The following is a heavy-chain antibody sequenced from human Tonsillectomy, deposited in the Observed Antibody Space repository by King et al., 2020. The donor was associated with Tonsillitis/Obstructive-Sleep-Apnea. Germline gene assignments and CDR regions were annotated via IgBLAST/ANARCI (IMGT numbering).Heavy chain of an antibody. J-gene: IGHJ4*02. Sequence: QLVQSGSELKKPGASVKVSCKTSGYTFTSYAMNWVRQAPGQGLEWMGWINTNTGNPTCARGFTGRFVFSLDTSVSTAYLQISRLKAEVTSVYYCVRDASYCDFDSAPRVCWGQGTLVTVSA. D-gene: IGHD5-12*01. CDR2: INTNTGNP. V-gene: IGHV7-4-1*02. CDR3: VRDASYCDFDSAPRVC. CDR1: GYTFTSYA.